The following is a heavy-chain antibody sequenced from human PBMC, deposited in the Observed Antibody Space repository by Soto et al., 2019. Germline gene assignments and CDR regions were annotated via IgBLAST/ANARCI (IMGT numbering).Heavy chain of an antibody. CDR1: GGSLSTYF. CDR2: INYLGSI. V-gene: IGHV4-34*01. J-gene: IGHJ6*03. CDR3: ARGGISHWAYFYYMDV. Sequence: PSETLSLTCIVSGGSLSTYFWSWIRQPPGMSLVWIGEINYLGSINYNPSLKSRVTISVDTSKNQFSLTLNSVTAADTATYYCARGGISHWAYFYYMDVWDRGTTVTAP. D-gene: IGHD2-21*01.